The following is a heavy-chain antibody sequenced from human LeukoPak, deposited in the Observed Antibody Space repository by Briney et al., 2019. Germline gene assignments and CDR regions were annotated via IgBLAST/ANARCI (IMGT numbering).Heavy chain of an antibody. CDR3: ARDHDFWSGYFDY. CDR2: IYTSGST. Sequence: SQTLSLTCTVSGGSISSGSYYWSWIRQPAGKGLEWIGRIYTSGSTNYNPSLKSRVTISVDTSKNQFSLKLSSVTAADTAVYYCARDHDFWSGYFDYWGQGTLSPSPQ. V-gene: IGHV4-61*02. CDR1: GGSISSGSYY. D-gene: IGHD3-3*01. J-gene: IGHJ4*02.